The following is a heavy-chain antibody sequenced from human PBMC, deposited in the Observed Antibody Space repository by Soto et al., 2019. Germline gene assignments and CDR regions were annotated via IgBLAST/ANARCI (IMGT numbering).Heavy chain of an antibody. Sequence: TGGSLRLSCAASGFNVSNNHMSWVRQAPGKGLEWVSLIHIDGNTYYTDAVKGRFTVSRDYSKNTLFLQMNNLRAEDTALYYGARDGSGPFGYWGQGTQVTVSS. J-gene: IGHJ4*02. CDR1: GFNVSNNH. V-gene: IGHV3-53*01. D-gene: IGHD2-15*01. CDR2: IHIDGNT. CDR3: ARDGSGPFGY.